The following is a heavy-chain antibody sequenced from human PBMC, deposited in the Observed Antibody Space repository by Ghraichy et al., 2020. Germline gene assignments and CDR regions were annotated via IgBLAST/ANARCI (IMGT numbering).Heavy chain of an antibody. V-gene: IGHV3-7*01. D-gene: IGHD1-26*01. CDR2: IKQDGDET. CDR1: EFSFNKFW. Sequence: GETLNISCVGSEFSFNKFWMSWVRQAPGKGLEWVASIKQDGDETHYADSLKGRIAISRDNTQNSLFLQLDSLRVDDTAVYYCARARGGWCTTTNCFAEYAEYWGEGTLVTVSS. CDR3: ARARGGWCTTTNCFAEYAEY. J-gene: IGHJ4*02.